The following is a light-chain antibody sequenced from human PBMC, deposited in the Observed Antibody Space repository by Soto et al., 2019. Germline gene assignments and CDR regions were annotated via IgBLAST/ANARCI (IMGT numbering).Light chain of an antibody. CDR1: QSISSS. J-gene: IGKJ1*01. CDR3: QQYNSYSKT. CDR2: DAS. Sequence: DIQMTPSPSTLSPSVGYRLSITCMASQSISSSLAWYQQKPGKAPKLLIYDASTLQSGVPSRFSGSGSGTEFTLTISSLQPDDFATYYCQQYNSYSKTFGQGTKVDIK. V-gene: IGKV1-5*01.